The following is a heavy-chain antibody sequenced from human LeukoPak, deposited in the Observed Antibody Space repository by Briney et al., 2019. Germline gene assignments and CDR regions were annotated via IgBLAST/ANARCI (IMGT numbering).Heavy chain of an antibody. D-gene: IGHD6-19*01. J-gene: IGHJ4*02. Sequence: PGGSLRLSCATSGFTFSSYSMNWVRQAPGRGLEWVSSVTTSSSYIYYADSAKGRFTSSRDNAKNSLYLQMNSLRAEDTAVCYCARVHSSGQLETFDYWGQGTLVTVSS. CDR1: GFTFSSYS. CDR3: ARVHSSGQLETFDY. V-gene: IGHV3-21*01. CDR2: VTTSSSYI.